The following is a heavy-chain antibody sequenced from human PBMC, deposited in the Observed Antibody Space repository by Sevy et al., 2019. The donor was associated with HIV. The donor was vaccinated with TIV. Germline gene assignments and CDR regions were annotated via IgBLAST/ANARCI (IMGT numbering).Heavy chain of an antibody. CDR3: AKDRGDIVVVPAAIRGFDP. J-gene: IGHJ5*02. D-gene: IGHD2-2*02. CDR2: ISYDGSNK. Sequence: GGSLRLSCAASGFTFSSYGMHWVRQAPGKGLEWVAVISYDGSNKYYADSVKGRFTISRDNSKNTLYLQMNSLRAEDTAVYYCAKDRGDIVVVPAAIRGFDPWGQGTLVTVSS. V-gene: IGHV3-30*18. CDR1: GFTFSSYG.